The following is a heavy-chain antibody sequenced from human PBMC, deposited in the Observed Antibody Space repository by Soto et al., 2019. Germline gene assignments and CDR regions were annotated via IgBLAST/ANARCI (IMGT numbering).Heavy chain of an antibody. J-gene: IGHJ6*02. CDR1: GFIFSTYA. Sequence: QVKLVESGGGVVQPGRSLRLSCAASGFIFSTYAMHWVRQAPGKGLEWVAILWHDGSNKFYVDSVKGRFTISRDNSQNTLYLQMSSLRAEDTAVYYCARDRSPMVRGDYGMDVWGQGTTVTVSS. CDR3: ARDRSPMVRGDYGMDV. D-gene: IGHD3-10*01. V-gene: IGHV3-33*01. CDR2: LWHDGSNK.